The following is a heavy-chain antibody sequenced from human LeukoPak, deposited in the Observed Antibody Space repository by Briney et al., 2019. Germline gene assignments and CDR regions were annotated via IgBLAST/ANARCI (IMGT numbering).Heavy chain of an antibody. CDR2: ISAGGGTT. D-gene: IGHD3-10*01. CDR1: GFTFSSYA. CDR3: AKAEGSGNQPFDY. J-gene: IGHJ4*02. Sequence: TGGSLRLSCAASGFTFSSYAMNWVRQAPGKGLEWVSFISAGGGTTYYADSVKGRFTISRDNSKNTLSLHMDSLRAEDTAVYYCAKAEGSGNQPFDYWGQGTLVTVSS. V-gene: IGHV3-23*01.